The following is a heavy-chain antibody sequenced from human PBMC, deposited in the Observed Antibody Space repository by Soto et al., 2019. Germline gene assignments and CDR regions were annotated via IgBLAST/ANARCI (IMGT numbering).Heavy chain of an antibody. J-gene: IGHJ5*01. D-gene: IGHD6-13*01. CDR3: ARSGSSWNLRERDS. CDR1: AYTFTNYG. CDR2: ISAYNGNI. Sequence: ASVKVSCKASAYTFTNYGISWVRQAPGQWLEWMGWISAYNGNINYAQKFRGRVTMTTDTSTSSAYLEVRSLRSDDTAVYYCARSGSSWNLRERDSWG. V-gene: IGHV1-18*01.